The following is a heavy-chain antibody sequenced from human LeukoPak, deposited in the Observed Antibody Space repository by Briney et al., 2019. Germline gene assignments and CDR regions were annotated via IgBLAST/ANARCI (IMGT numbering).Heavy chain of an antibody. CDR2: ISYDGSNK. D-gene: IGHD2-15*01. CDR3: ARGSRYDWWSYYFDY. CDR1: GFTFSSYA. V-gene: IGHV3-30-3*01. Sequence: PGRSLRLSCAASGFTFSSYAMHWVRQAPGKGLEWVAVISYDGSNKYYADSVKGRFTISRDNSKNTLYLQMNSLRAEDTAVYYCARGSRYDWWSYYFDYWGQGTLVTVSS. J-gene: IGHJ4*02.